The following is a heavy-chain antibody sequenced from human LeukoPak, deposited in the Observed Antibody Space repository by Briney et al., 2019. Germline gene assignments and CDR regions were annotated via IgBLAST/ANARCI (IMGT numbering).Heavy chain of an antibody. CDR1: GFTFDDYA. V-gene: IGHV3-9*01. D-gene: IGHD1-26*01. J-gene: IGHJ4*02. CDR3: AKELLRYFDY. CDR2: ISWNSGSI. Sequence: GGSLRLSCAASGFTFDDYAMHWVRQAPGKGLEWVSGISWNSGSIGYADSVKGRFTISRDNAKNSLYLQMNSLRAKDTALYYCAKELLRYFDYWGQGTLVTVSS.